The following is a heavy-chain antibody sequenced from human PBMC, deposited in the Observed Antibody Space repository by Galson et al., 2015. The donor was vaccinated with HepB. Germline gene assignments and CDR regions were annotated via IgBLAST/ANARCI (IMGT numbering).Heavy chain of an antibody. CDR2: IVASGGTT. CDR1: GFTFSSYA. CDR3: AKGEYDFWGGYLEY. J-gene: IGHJ4*02. Sequence: SLRLSCAASGFTFSSYAMTWVRQAPGKGLEWVSAIVASGGTTYYADSVKGRFIISRDNSKNTLYVQMNSLRAEDTAVYYCAKGEYDFWGGYLEYWGQGTLVTVSS. V-gene: IGHV3-23*01. D-gene: IGHD3-3*01.